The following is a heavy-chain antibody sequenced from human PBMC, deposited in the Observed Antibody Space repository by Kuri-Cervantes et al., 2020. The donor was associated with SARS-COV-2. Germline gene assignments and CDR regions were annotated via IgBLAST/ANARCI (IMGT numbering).Heavy chain of an antibody. D-gene: IGHD2-15*01. J-gene: IGHJ4*02. Sequence: GGSLRLSCAASGFTFDDYTMHWVRQAPGKGLEWVSLISWDGGSTYYADSVKGRFTISRDNSKNSLYLQMNSLRTEDTAVYYCAKDPHGIVVVVAAIDQWGQGALVTVSS. CDR2: ISWDGGST. V-gene: IGHV3-43*01. CDR1: GFTFDDYT. CDR3: AKDPHGIVVVVAAIDQ.